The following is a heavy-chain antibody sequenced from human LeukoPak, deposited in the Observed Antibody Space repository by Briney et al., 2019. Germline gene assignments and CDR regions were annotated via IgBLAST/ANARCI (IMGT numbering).Heavy chain of an antibody. CDR1: GFTFSSYA. D-gene: IGHD4-17*01. Sequence: PGGSLRLSCAASGFTFSSYAMSWVRQAPGKRLEWVSAISGSGGSTYYADSVKGRFTISRDNSKNTLYLQMNSLRAEDTAVYYCAKAPTYGDYGTTDFDYWGQGTLVTVSS. CDR2: ISGSGGST. V-gene: IGHV3-23*01. CDR3: AKAPTYGDYGTTDFDY. J-gene: IGHJ4*02.